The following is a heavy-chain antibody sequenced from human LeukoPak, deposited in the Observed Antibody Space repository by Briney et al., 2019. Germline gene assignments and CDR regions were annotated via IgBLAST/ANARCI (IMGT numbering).Heavy chain of an antibody. D-gene: IGHD3-16*02. CDR2: ISNDGDNK. CDR3: AKGHTFGGVIVTYYFDY. V-gene: IGHV3-30*18. Sequence: GRSLRLSCAASGFNFRTYGMHWVRQAPGKGLDWVALISNDGDNKYYTDSVKGRFTISRDNSKNTLYLQMNSLRAEDTAVYYCAKGHTFGGVIVTYYFDYWGQGTLVTVSS. J-gene: IGHJ4*02. CDR1: GFNFRTYG.